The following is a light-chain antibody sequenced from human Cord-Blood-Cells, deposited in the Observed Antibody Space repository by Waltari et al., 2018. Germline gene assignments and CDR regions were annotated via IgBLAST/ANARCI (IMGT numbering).Light chain of an antibody. CDR3: QQSDSTLT. Sequence: DIQMTQSPSSLSASVGDRVTITCRASQSISSYLNWYQQKPGKAPKLLIYAATSLQSGVPSRFSGRGYGTDFTRTISSLQPEDCATYYCQQSDSTLTGGGRTKVEIK. V-gene: IGKV1-39*01. CDR2: AAT. J-gene: IGKJ4*01. CDR1: QSISSY.